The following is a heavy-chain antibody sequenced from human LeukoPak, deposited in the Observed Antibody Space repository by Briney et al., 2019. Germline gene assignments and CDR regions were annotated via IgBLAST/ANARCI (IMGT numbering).Heavy chain of an antibody. Sequence: SETLSLTCTVSGGSISSYYWSWIRQPPGKGLEWIGYIYYSGSTNYNASLQGRVTISVDTSKHQFSLNLSSVTAADTAVYYCARLPMVRGVTEYYFDYWGQGTLVTVSS. CDR1: GGSISSYY. D-gene: IGHD3-10*01. CDR2: IYYSGST. V-gene: IGHV4-59*01. J-gene: IGHJ4*02. CDR3: ARLPMVRGVTEYYFDY.